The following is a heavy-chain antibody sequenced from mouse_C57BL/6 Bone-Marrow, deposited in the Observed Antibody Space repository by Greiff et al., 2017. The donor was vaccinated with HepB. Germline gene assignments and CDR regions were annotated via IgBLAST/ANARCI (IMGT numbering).Heavy chain of an antibody. CDR2: ISDGGSYT. Sequence: EVQGVESGGGLVKPGGSLKLSCAASGFTFSSYAMSWVRQTPEKRLEWVATISDGGSYTYYPDNVKGRFTISRDNAKNNLYLQMSHLKSEDTAMYYCAREPGAYYFDYWGQGTALTVSS. D-gene: IGHD4-1*01. V-gene: IGHV5-4*01. J-gene: IGHJ2*01. CDR3: AREPGAYYFDY. CDR1: GFTFSSYA.